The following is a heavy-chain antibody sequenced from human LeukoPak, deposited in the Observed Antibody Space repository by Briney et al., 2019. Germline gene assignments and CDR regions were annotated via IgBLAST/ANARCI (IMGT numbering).Heavy chain of an antibody. V-gene: IGHV3-23*01. CDR1: GFTFSSYA. Sequence: KAGGSLRLSCAASGFTFSSYAMSWVRQAPGKGLEWVSAISGSGGSAYYADSVKGRFTISRDNSKNTLYLQMNSLRAEDTAVYYCAKEARISSTSPPFDYWGQGTLVTVSS. D-gene: IGHD2-2*01. CDR2: ISGSGGSA. CDR3: AKEARISSTSPPFDY. J-gene: IGHJ4*02.